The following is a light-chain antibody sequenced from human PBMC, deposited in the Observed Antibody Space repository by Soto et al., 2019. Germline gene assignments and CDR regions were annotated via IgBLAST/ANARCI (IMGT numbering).Light chain of an antibody. V-gene: IGLV7-43*01. CDR3: LLYYGGAQLV. CDR2: STS. Sequence: QTVVTQEPSLTVSPGGTVTLTCASSTGAVTSGYYPNWFQQTPGQAPRGLIYSTSNKHSWTPARFSGSLLGGKAALTLSGVQPEDEAEYYCLLYYGGAQLVFGGGTQLTVL. CDR1: TGAVTSGYY. J-gene: IGLJ3*02.